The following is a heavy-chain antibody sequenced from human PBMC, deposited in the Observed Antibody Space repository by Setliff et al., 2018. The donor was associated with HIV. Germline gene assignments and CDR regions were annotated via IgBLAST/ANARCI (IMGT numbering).Heavy chain of an antibody. CDR2: GHHSGSS. J-gene: IGHJ3*01. CDR3: ARWGEPALKAFDV. V-gene: IGHV4-59*08. D-gene: IGHD3-16*01. CDR1: GASITSYY. Sequence: SETLSLTCTVSGASITSYYWNWIRQTPGKGLEWIGFGHHSGSSFYNPSLNRRVSISVDTAESQFILKLTSVTATDTAVYYCARWGEPALKAFDVWGRGTMVTISS.